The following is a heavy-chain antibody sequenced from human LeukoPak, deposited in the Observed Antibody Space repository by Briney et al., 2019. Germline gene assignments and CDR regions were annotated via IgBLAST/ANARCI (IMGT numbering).Heavy chain of an antibody. V-gene: IGHV6-1*01. CDR3: SRSDGASDFDC. CDR2: SYYRSKWYN. J-gene: IGHJ4*03. D-gene: IGHD5-24*01. CDR1: GDSVSSNRAS. Sequence: SQTLSLTCAISGDSVSSNRASWTWIRQSPSRGLEWLGRSYYRSKWYNDYAVSMKTRISINPDTSKNQFSLQLNSVTPEDTAVYYCSRSDGASDFDCWGHWILVSVSS.